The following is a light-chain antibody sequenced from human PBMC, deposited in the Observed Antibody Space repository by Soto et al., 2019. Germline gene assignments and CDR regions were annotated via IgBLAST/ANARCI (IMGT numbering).Light chain of an antibody. CDR3: QQRNNWPPEIT. J-gene: IGKJ5*01. CDR1: QKISGY. Sequence: MVLSQSPATLSLSPGQRATLSCRASQKISGYLAWYQQKPGQAPRLLIYDASNRATGIPARFSGSGSGTDFTLTISSLEPEDFAVYYCQQRNNWPPEITFGQGTRLEIK. CDR2: DAS. V-gene: IGKV3-11*01.